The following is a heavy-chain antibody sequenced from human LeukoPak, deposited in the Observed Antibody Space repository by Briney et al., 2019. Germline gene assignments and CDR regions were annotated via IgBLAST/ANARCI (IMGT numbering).Heavy chain of an antibody. J-gene: IGHJ4*02. CDR2: ISGSGGST. CDR1: GFTFGDYA. CDR3: AFKRVGAIDY. V-gene: IGHV3-23*01. D-gene: IGHD1-26*01. Sequence: GGSLRLSCTASGFTFGDYAMSWVRQAPGKGLEWVSAISGSGGSTYYADSVKGRFTISRDNSKNTLYLQMNSLRAEDTAVYYCAFKRVGAIDYWGQGTLVTVSS.